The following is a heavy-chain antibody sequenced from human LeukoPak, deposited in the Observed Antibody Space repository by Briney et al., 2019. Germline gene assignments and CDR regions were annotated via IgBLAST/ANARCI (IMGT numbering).Heavy chain of an antibody. Sequence: GGSLRLSCAASGFTFSSYAMSWVRQAPGKGLEWVSAISGGGGSIYYADSVKGRFTISRDNSKNTLYLQMNSLRAEDTAVYYCAKAYTLHDAFDIWGQGTMVTVSS. V-gene: IGHV3-23*01. D-gene: IGHD2-2*02. CDR2: ISGGGGSI. CDR3: AKAYTLHDAFDI. J-gene: IGHJ3*02. CDR1: GFTFSSYA.